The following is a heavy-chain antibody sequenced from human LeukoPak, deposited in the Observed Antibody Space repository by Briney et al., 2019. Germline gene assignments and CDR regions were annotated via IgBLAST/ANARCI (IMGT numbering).Heavy chain of an antibody. CDR2: TYYSGST. Sequence: PSETLSLTCTVSGGSISSSSYYWGWIRQPPGKGLEWIGSTYYSGSTYYNPSLESRVTISVDTSKNQFSLKLSSVTAADTAVYYCAGVTVATGEYWGQGTLVTVSS. J-gene: IGHJ4*02. V-gene: IGHV4-39*01. CDR1: GGSISSSSYY. D-gene: IGHD5-12*01. CDR3: AGVTVATGEY.